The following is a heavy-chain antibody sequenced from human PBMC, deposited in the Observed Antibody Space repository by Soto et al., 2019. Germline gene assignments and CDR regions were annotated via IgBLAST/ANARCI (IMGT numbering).Heavy chain of an antibody. Sequence: QITLKESGPTLVKPTQTLTLTCTFSAFSLSTGGVGVGWIRQPPGKALEWLALIYWDDDKRYSPSLRSRLTLTKDTSKNQVVLTMTNVDPVDTATYYCIQSRCGGDCLQSYASYYYYGMDVWGQGTTVTVSS. CDR1: AFSLSTGGVG. J-gene: IGHJ6*02. D-gene: IGHD2-21*02. V-gene: IGHV2-5*02. CDR2: IYWDDDK. CDR3: IQSRCGGDCLQSYASYYYYGMDV.